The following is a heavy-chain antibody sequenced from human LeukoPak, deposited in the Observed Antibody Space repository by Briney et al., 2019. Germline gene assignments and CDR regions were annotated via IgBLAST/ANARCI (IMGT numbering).Heavy chain of an antibody. J-gene: IGHJ4*02. D-gene: IGHD3-3*01. CDR2: ISGSGGST. CDR1: GFTFSSYG. Sequence: GTLRLSCAASGFTFSSYGMSWVRQAPGKGLEWVSAISGSGGSTYYADSVKGRFTISRDNSKNTLYLQMNSLRAEDTAVYYCAKSLRYLEAYDYWSQGTLVTVSS. CDR3: AKSLRYLEAYDY. V-gene: IGHV3-23*01.